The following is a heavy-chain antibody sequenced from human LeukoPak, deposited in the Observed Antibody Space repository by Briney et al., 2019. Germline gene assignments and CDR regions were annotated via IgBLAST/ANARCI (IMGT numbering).Heavy chain of an antibody. CDR3: ARAPGNYYDSSGTFDY. Sequence: SQTLSLTCAISGDSVSSNSAAWNWIRQSPSRGLEWLGRTYYRSKWYNDYAVSVKSRITINPGTSKNQFSLQLNSVTPEDTAVYYCARAPGNYYDSSGTFDYWGQGTLVTVSS. CDR2: TYYRSKWYN. CDR1: GDSVSSNSAA. J-gene: IGHJ4*02. V-gene: IGHV6-1*01. D-gene: IGHD3-22*01.